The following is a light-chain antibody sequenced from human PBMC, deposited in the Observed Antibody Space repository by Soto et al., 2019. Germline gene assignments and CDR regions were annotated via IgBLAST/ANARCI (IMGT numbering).Light chain of an antibody. CDR1: QSVSSK. CDR2: DSF. Sequence: EVVLTQSPATLSLSPGERATLSCWASQSVSSKLAWYQQKPGQPPRLVIYDSFTRATGIPARFSGSGSGTDFTLTISSLEPEDFAVYYCQQRSNWPLTFGGGTKVEIK. J-gene: IGKJ4*01. CDR3: QQRSNWPLT. V-gene: IGKV3-11*01.